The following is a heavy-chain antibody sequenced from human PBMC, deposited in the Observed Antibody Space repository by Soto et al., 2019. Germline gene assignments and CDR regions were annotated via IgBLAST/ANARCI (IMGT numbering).Heavy chain of an antibody. D-gene: IGHD3-10*01. CDR3: AREVLVRGIKYHAMDV. Sequence: VQLVESGGGVVQPGRSLSLSCAASGFTFSSYGIHWVRQAPGKGLEWVAVIWSDGSNKYYADSVKGRFTISRDNTKNTLYLQMNSLRAEDTAVYYCAREVLVRGIKYHAMDVWGQGTTVTVSS. CDR2: IWSDGSNK. CDR1: GFTFSSYG. V-gene: IGHV3-33*01. J-gene: IGHJ6*02.